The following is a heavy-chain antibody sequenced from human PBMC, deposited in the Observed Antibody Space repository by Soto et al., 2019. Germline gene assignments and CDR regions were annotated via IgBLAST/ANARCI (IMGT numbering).Heavy chain of an antibody. Sequence: ASETLSLTCTVSGGSISSYYWSWIRQPPGKGLEWIGYIYYSGSTNYNPSLKSRVTISVDTSNNQFSLKLSSVTAADTAVYYCARRYGSCVSTNCHGYYGMDVWGQGTTVTVSS. V-gene: IGHV4-59*08. D-gene: IGHD2-2*01. J-gene: IGHJ6*02. CDR2: IYYSGST. CDR1: GGSISSYY. CDR3: ARRYGSCVSTNCHGYYGMDV.